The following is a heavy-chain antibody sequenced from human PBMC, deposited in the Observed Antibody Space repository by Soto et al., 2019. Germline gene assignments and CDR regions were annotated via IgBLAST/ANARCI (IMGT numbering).Heavy chain of an antibody. V-gene: IGHV3-7*01. CDR2: IKQDGSEK. Sequence: EVHLVESGGGLVQPGGSLRLSCAASGFTFSAYWMSWVRQAPGKGLEWVANIKQDGSEKHYVDSVKGRFTISRDNAKSSVYLQMNSLRADDTAIYYCAREGILAAVDDWGQGTLVTVSS. D-gene: IGHD6-13*01. CDR3: AREGILAAVDD. CDR1: GFTFSAYW. J-gene: IGHJ4*02.